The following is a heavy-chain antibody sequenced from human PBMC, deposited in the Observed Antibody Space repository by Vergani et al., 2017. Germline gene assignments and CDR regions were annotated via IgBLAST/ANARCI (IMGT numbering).Heavy chain of an antibody. D-gene: IGHD3-10*01. J-gene: IGHJ6*02. CDR3: ARQGAPYGSGSYRDYYYGMDV. CDR1: GGSISSYY. V-gene: IGHV4-59*08. Sequence: QVQLQESGPGLVKPSQTLSLICTVSGGSISSYYWGWIRQPPGKGLEWIGRIYHSGSTYYNPSLKSRVTISVDTSKNQFSLKRSTVTAADTAVYYCARQGAPYGSGSYRDYYYGMDVWGQGTTVTVSS. CDR2: IYHSGST.